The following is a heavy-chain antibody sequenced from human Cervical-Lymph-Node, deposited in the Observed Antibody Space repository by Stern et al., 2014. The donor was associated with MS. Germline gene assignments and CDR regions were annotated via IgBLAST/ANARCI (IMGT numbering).Heavy chain of an antibody. CDR2: IYWDDDK. Sequence: ESGPTLVKPTQTLTLTCTFSGFSLSTSGVGVGWLRQPPGKALEWLALIYWDDDKRYSPSLKSRLTITKDTSKNQVVLTMTNMDPVDTATYYCALGSGSYYIPYFDYWGQGTLVTVSS. V-gene: IGHV2-5*02. D-gene: IGHD3-10*01. CDR3: ALGSGSYYIPYFDY. J-gene: IGHJ4*02. CDR1: GFSLSTSGVG.